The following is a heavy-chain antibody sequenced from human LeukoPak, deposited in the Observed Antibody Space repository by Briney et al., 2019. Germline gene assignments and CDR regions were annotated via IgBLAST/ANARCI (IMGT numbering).Heavy chain of an antibody. V-gene: IGHV2-5*01. CDR1: GFSLSTSGVG. J-gene: IGHJ4*02. CDR3: AHRRSSYYYGSGSPYYFDY. D-gene: IGHD3-10*01. CDR2: IYWNDDK. Sequence: SGLKLVNHTQTLTLTCTFSGFSLSTSGVGVGWIRQPPGKALEWLALIYWNDDKRYSPSLRSRLTITKDTSKNQVVLTMTNMDPVDTATYYCAHRRSSYYYGSGSPYYFDYWGQGTLVTVSS.